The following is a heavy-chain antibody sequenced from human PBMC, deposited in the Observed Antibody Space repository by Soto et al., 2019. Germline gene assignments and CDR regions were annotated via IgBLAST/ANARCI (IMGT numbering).Heavy chain of an antibody. J-gene: IGHJ4*02. CDR3: ARDAPGAAPY. CDR2: INYRGST. CDR1: GGSMSSGDYY. V-gene: IGHV4-31*11. Sequence: QVQLQESGPRLVKPSQTLSLTCAVSGGSMSSGDYYWNWIRQHPEKGLEWIGYINYRGSTFYNPSLKSRVTLSVDTSKNQFSLKLTSVTAADTAMYYCARDAPGAAPYWGQGTLVTVSS. D-gene: IGHD6-13*01.